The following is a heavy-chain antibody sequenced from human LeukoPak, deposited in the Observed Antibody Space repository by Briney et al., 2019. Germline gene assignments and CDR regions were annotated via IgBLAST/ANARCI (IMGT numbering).Heavy chain of an antibody. J-gene: IGHJ3*02. CDR1: GFTFHDYA. D-gene: IGHD3-10*01. V-gene: IGHV3-9*03. Sequence: PGGSLRLSCAASGFTFHDYAMHWVRQASAKGLEWVSGISWNSCSIGCADSVEGRLTIPRDNAKNSLYLQMNSLRAEGMALYYCAKLASPLTGVRGPNDAFDIWGQGTMVTVSS. CDR2: ISWNSCSI. CDR3: AKLASPLTGVRGPNDAFDI.